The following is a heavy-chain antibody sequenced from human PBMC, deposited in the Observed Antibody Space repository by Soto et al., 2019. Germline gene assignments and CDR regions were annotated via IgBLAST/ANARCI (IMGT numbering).Heavy chain of an antibody. CDR3: MVVVPAALNDAFDI. J-gene: IGHJ3*02. D-gene: IGHD2-2*01. Sequence: QVQLVQSGAEVKKPGASVKVSCKASGYTFTSYGISWVRQAPGQGLEWMGWISAYNGNTNYAQKLQGRVTMTTDTATSTAYMELRSLRSDDTAVYYCMVVVPAALNDAFDIWGQGTMVTVSS. CDR1: GYTFTSYG. V-gene: IGHV1-18*01. CDR2: ISAYNGNT.